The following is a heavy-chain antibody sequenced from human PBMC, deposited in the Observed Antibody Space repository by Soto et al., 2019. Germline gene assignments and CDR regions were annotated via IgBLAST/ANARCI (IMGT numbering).Heavy chain of an antibody. CDR1: GGSISSDGYP. D-gene: IGHD5-18*01. Sequence: QLQLQESGSGLVTSSQSLSLTCAVSGGSISSDGYPWSWIRLSPGKGLEWIGYIYHGGSTYYSPSLESRVTISVDTSKNQFSLRLRSVTAADTAVYFCARVAYRFGHYFDFWGQGALVTVSS. CDR2: IYHGGST. CDR3: ARVAYRFGHYFDF. J-gene: IGHJ4*02. V-gene: IGHV4-30-2*06.